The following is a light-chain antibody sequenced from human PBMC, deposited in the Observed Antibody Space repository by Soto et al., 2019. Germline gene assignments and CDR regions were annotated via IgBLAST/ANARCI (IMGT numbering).Light chain of an antibody. V-gene: IGKV3-20*01. CDR1: QSVSSNY. CDR2: GAS. J-gene: IGKJ1*01. Sequence: EIVLTQSPGTLSLSPGERATLSCRASQSVSSNYLAWYQQKHGQAPRLLIYGASSRATGIPDRFSGSGSGTDFILTISRLEPEDFAAYYCQQYASTPSGTFGQGTKVEIK. CDR3: QQYASTPSGT.